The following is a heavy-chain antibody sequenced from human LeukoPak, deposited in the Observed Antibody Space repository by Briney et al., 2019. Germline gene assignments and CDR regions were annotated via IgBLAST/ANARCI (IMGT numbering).Heavy chain of an antibody. D-gene: IGHD3-9*01. J-gene: IGHJ3*02. Sequence: GASVKVSCKASGYTFTSYGISWVRQAPGQGLEWMGWISAYNGNTNYAQKLQGRVTMTTDTSTSTACMELRSLRSDDTAVYYCARGGDPVVLTGYSWQDAFDIWGQGTMVTVSS. CDR1: GYTFTSYG. CDR3: ARGGDPVVLTGYSWQDAFDI. V-gene: IGHV1-18*01. CDR2: ISAYNGNT.